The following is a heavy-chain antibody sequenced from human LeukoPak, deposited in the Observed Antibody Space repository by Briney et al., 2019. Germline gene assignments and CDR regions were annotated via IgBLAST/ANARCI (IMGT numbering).Heavy chain of an antibody. V-gene: IGHV3-21*01. CDR3: ARGWELRGSLGAFDI. CDR2: ISSSSSYI. D-gene: IGHD1-26*01. CDR1: GLTFSSYS. Sequence: GGSLRLSCAASGLTFSSYSMNWVRQAPGKGLEWVSSISSSSSYIYYADSVKGRFTISRDNAKNSLYLQMNSLRAEDTAVYYCARGWELRGSLGAFDIWGQGTMVTVSS. J-gene: IGHJ3*02.